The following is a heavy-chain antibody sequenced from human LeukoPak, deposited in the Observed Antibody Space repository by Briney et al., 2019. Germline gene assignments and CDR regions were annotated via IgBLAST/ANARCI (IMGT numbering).Heavy chain of an antibody. Sequence: PGGSLRLSCAASGFTFSSYGMHWVRPAPGKELEWVAFIRYDGSNKYYADSVKGRFTISRDNSKNTLYLKMNSLRAEDTAVYYRAKEQDTAMAIDYWGQGTLVTVSS. D-gene: IGHD5-18*01. V-gene: IGHV3-30*02. CDR3: AKEQDTAMAIDY. CDR2: IRYDGSNK. CDR1: GFTFSSYG. J-gene: IGHJ4*02.